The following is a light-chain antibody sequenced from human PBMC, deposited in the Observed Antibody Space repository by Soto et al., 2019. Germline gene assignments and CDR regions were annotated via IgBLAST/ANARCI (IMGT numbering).Light chain of an antibody. CDR3: LQDYIYPWT. V-gene: IGKV1-6*01. Sequence: AIQMTQSPSSLSASVGDRVTITCRASQGIRDDLAWYQHKPGKAPKLLIYAASSLQSGVPSRFSGSGSGTDFTLTISSLQPEDFATYYCLQDYIYPWTFGQGTKVDNK. J-gene: IGKJ1*01. CDR2: AAS. CDR1: QGIRDD.